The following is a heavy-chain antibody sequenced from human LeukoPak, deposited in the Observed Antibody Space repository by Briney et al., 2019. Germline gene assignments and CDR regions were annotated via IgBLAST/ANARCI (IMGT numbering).Heavy chain of an antibody. CDR1: GFSLSTRGVG. D-gene: IGHD3-10*01. J-gene: IGHJ4*02. CDR3: AHMGGSGSYYRFDY. CDR2: IYWDDDK. V-gene: IGHV2-5*02. Sequence: SGPTLVKPTQTLTLTCTFSGFSLSTRGVGVGWIRQPPGKALEWLALIYWDDDKRYSPSLKSRLTITKDTSKNQVVLTMTNMDPVDTATYYCAHMGGSGSYYRFDYWGQGTLVTVSS.